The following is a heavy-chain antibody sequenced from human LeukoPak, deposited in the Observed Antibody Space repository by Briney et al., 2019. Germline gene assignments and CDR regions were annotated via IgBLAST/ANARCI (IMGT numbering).Heavy chain of an antibody. Sequence: GGPLRLSCAASGFTFNVYNMNWVRQAPGKGLEWVTSISSSSIYIYDADSVKGRFTISRDNAKNSLYLQMNSLRAEDTAVYYCARDQRFRHVDSWGQGTLVTVSS. CDR2: ISSSSIYI. V-gene: IGHV3-21*01. CDR1: GFTFNVYN. CDR3: ARDQRFRHVDS. J-gene: IGHJ4*02.